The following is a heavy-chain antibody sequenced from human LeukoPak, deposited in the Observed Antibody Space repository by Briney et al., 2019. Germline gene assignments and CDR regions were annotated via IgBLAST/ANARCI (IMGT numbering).Heavy chain of an antibody. CDR3: ARRYYSMDV. J-gene: IGHJ6*02. CDR2: IYTGGTT. CDR1: GFTVSSNH. Sequence: QSGGSPRLSCAASGFTVSSNHMSWVRQAPGKGLEWVSVIYTGGTTYYADSVKGRFTISRDNSKNTLYLQMNSLRAEDTAVYYCARRYYSMDVWGQGTTVAISS. V-gene: IGHV3-53*01.